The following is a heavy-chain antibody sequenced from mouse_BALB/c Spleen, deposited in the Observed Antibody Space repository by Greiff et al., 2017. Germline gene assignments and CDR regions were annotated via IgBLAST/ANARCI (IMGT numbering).Heavy chain of an antibody. CDR2: INPYNGDT. CDR3: GKAYYGNYWYFDV. CDR1: GYSFTGYF. V-gene: IGHV1-37*01. D-gene: IGHD2-10*01. J-gene: IGHJ1*01. Sequence: VQLKESGPELVKPGASVKISCKASGYSFTGYFMNWVKQSHGKSLELIGRINPYNGDTFYNQKFKGKATLTVDKSSSTAHMELLSLTSEDSAVYYCGKAYYGNYWYFDVWGAGTTVTVSS.